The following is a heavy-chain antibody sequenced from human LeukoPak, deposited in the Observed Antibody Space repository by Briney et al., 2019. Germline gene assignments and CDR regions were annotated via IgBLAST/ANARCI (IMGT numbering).Heavy chain of an antibody. CDR2: IIPIFGTA. D-gene: IGHD6-13*01. Sequence: SVKVSCKASGYTFTSYYMHWVRQAPGQGLEWMGGIIPIFGTANYAQKFQGRVTITADKSTSTAYMELSSLRSEDTAVYYCARDGYSSSWYPQTGFDYWGQGTLVTVSS. V-gene: IGHV1-69*06. CDR3: ARDGYSSSWYPQTGFDY. J-gene: IGHJ4*02. CDR1: GYTFTSYY.